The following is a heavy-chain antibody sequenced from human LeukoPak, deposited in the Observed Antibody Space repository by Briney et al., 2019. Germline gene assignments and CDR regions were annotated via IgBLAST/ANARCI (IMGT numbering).Heavy chain of an antibody. J-gene: IGHJ4*02. Sequence: GGSLRLSCEASGFTFTTYSMTWVRQAPGKGLEWVSIISSGSSAIFSADALKGRFTISRDDAKNLLYLDMNSLRAEDTAVYSCARDKTRGLGYSYSKSGNYFDYWGQGTLVTVSS. CDR1: GFTFTTYS. V-gene: IGHV3-21*01. CDR2: ISSGSSAI. D-gene: IGHD5-18*01. CDR3: ARDKTRGLGYSYSKSGNYFDY.